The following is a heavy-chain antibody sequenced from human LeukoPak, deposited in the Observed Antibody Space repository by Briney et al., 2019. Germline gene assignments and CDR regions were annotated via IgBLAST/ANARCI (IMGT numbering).Heavy chain of an antibody. CDR3: ARGGAGYSSSWALFDP. CDR1: GYTLTELS. V-gene: IGHV1-24*01. CDR2: FDPEDGET. D-gene: IGHD6-13*01. J-gene: IGHJ5*02. Sequence: ASVKVSCKVSGYTLTELSMHWVRQAPGKGLEWMGGFDPEDGETIYAQKFQGRVTMTEDTSTDTAYMELSSLRSEDTAVYYCARGGAGYSSSWALFDPWGQGTLVTVSS.